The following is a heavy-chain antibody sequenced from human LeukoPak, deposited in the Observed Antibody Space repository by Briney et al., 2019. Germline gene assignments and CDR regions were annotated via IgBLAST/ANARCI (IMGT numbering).Heavy chain of an antibody. CDR1: GFTFSSYW. D-gene: IGHD1-1*01. Sequence: GGSLRLSCAASGFTFSSYWVSWVRQAPGKGLEWVANIKQDGSEKYYVDSVKGRFTISRDNAKNSLYLQMNSLRAEDTAVYYCAGDTINWNYVDYWGQGTLVTVSS. V-gene: IGHV3-7*01. CDR3: AGDTINWNYVDY. J-gene: IGHJ4*02. CDR2: IKQDGSEK.